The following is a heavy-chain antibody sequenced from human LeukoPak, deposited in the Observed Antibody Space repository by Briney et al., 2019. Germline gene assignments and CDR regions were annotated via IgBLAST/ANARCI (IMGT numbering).Heavy chain of an antibody. CDR3: AREPTYSSSWYTNCDY. Sequence: PGGSLRLSCAASRFIFDNYGMTWVRQAPGKGLEWVSYISISTSSIYYADSVKGRFTISRDNAKNSLYLQMNSLRAEDTAVYYCAREPTYSSSWYTNCDYWGQGTLVTVSS. V-gene: IGHV3-48*01. J-gene: IGHJ4*02. D-gene: IGHD6-13*01. CDR2: ISISTSSI. CDR1: RFIFDNYG.